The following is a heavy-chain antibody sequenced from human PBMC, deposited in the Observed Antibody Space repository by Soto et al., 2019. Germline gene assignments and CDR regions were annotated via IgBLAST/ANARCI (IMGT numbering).Heavy chain of an antibody. J-gene: IGHJ6*02. D-gene: IGHD1-1*01. CDR1: GYTLTELS. Sequence: GASVKVSCKVSGYTLTELSMHWVRQAPGKGLEWMGGFDPEDGETIYAQKFQGRVTMTRDTSTSTVYMELSSLRSEDTAVYYCARDRTKYYYYYDMDVWGQGTTVTVSS. V-gene: IGHV1-24*01. CDR2: FDPEDGET. CDR3: ARDRTKYYYYYDMDV.